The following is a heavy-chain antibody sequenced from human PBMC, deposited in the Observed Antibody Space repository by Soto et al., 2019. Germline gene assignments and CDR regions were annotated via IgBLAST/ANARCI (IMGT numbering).Heavy chain of an antibody. V-gene: IGHV1-2*02. CDR2: INPNSGGT. Sequence: GASVKVSCKASGYTFTGYYMHWVRQAPGQGLEWMGWINPNSGGTNYAQRFQGRVTMTRDTSISTAYMELSRLRSEDTAVYYCARRDSHYWYFDLWGRGTLVTVSS. CDR3: ARRDSHYWYFDL. D-gene: IGHD2-21*02. CDR1: GYTFTGYY. J-gene: IGHJ2*01.